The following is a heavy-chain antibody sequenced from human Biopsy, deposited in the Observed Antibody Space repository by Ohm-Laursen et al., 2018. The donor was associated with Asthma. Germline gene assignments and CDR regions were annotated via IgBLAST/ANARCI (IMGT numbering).Heavy chain of an antibody. J-gene: IGHJ4*02. Sequence: SLRLSCPALGFAVSRDHMFWVRQAPGKGLEWVSVIYSGGTSHTADSVRGRFTISRDYSKNTLYLQMHSLRAEDTAVYYCARGDSSNWSHYYFDYWGQGTLVTVSS. CDR3: ARGDSSNWSHYYFDY. CDR2: IYSGGTS. CDR1: GFAVSRDH. V-gene: IGHV3-53*01. D-gene: IGHD3-22*01.